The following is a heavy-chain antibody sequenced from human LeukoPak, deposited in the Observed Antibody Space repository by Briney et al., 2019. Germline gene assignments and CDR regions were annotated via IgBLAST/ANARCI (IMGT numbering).Heavy chain of an antibody. J-gene: IGHJ5*02. CDR2: IKPEGSEK. CDR3: VRGSSGTVVRGVSWAWFDP. CDR1: GFTFSSYW. D-gene: IGHD3-10*01. V-gene: IGHV3-7*05. Sequence: GGSLRLSCAASGFTFSSYWMSWVREAPGKGLECVANIKPEGSEKYYVDSAKGRFTISRDNAKNSLYLQMNSLRAEDTAVYYCVRGSSGTVVRGVSWAWFDPWGQGTLVSVSS.